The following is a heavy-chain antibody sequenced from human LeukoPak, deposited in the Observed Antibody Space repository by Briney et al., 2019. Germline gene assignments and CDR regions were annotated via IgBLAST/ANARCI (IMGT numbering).Heavy chain of an antibody. Sequence: TSETLSLTCTVSGGSISTYYWSWIRQPPGKGLEWIGYIYYSGSTNYNPSLKSRVTISVDTSKNQFSLNLTSLTAADTAVYYCARDYGGKGDYWGQGTLVTVSS. J-gene: IGHJ4*02. D-gene: IGHD4-23*01. V-gene: IGHV4-59*01. CDR2: IYYSGST. CDR1: GGSISTYY. CDR3: ARDYGGKGDY.